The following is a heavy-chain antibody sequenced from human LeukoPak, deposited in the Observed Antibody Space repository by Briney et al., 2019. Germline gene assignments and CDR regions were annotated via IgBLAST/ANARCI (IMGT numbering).Heavy chain of an antibody. Sequence: SETLSLTCTVSGGSISSYYWSWIRQPAGKGLEWIGRIYTSGSTNYNPSLKSRVTMSVDTSKNQFSLKLSSVTAADTAVYYCASHSGYCSSTSCRGFYYYYYMDVCGKGTTVTVSS. CDR2: IYTSGST. CDR1: GGSISSYY. CDR3: ASHSGYCSSTSCRGFYYYYYMDV. J-gene: IGHJ6*03. D-gene: IGHD2-2*01. V-gene: IGHV4-4*07.